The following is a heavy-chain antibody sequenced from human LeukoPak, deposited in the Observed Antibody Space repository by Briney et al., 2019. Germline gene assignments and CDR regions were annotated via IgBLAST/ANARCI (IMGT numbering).Heavy chain of an antibody. Sequence: GGSLRLSCAASGITFSSHGMHWVRQAPDKGLEWVAFMRHEGDDTYYADSVKGRFTISRDNSKNSLYLQMNSLRAEDTALYYCAKDIGASPHGATRGGYFDYWGQGTLVTVSS. CDR1: GITFSSHG. CDR3: AKDIGASPHGATRGGYFDY. D-gene: IGHD1-26*01. V-gene: IGHV3-30*02. J-gene: IGHJ4*02. CDR2: MRHEGDDT.